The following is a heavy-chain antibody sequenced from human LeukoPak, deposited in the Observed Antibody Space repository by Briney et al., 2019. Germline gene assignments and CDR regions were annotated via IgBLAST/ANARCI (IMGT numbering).Heavy chain of an antibody. CDR2: ISSSGSSI. J-gene: IGHJ5*02. CDR1: GFTFSTYE. CDR3: ARDRVNWNDGFDP. Sequence: PGGSLRFSCAASGFTFSTYEMNWVRQAPGKGLEWVSYISSSGSSIYYADSVKGRFTISRGNAKNSLYLQMNSLRAEDTAVYYCARDRVNWNDGFDPWGQGTLVTVSS. V-gene: IGHV3-48*03. D-gene: IGHD1-20*01.